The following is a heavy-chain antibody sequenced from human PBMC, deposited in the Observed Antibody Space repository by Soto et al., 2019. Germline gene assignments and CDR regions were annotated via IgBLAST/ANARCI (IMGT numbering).Heavy chain of an antibody. J-gene: IGHJ4*02. Sequence: QLQLLESGSGLVKPSQTLSLTCAVSGGSISSGGYSWSWIRQPPGKGLEWIGYIYHSGSTYYNPSLKSRVTISVDRSKNQFSLKLSSVTAADTAVYYCARGAPVVNDYWGQGTLVTVSS. CDR2: IYHSGST. CDR1: GGSISSGGYS. D-gene: IGHD3-22*01. V-gene: IGHV4-30-2*01. CDR3: ARGAPVVNDY.